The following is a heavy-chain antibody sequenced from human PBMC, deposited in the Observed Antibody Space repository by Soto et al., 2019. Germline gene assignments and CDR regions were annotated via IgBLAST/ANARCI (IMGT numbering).Heavy chain of an antibody. CDR1: GFSLTTPTVG. CDR3: AHKPDDATWFDP. Sequence: QIALKESGPTLVKPTQNLTLTCTSSGFSLTTPTVGVGWIRQPSGKALDGLAFVYWDDDKRYSPSLKTQLTIPKDSSENRVVLTMTDMDPADTGTYYCAHKPDDATWFDPWGQGTLVTVSS. V-gene: IGHV2-5*02. J-gene: IGHJ5*02. CDR2: VYWDDDK. D-gene: IGHD1-1*01.